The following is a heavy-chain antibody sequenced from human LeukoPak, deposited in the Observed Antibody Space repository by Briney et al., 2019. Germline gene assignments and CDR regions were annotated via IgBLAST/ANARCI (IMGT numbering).Heavy chain of an antibody. CDR2: INHSGST. CDR3: ARVDIVVVVAATNWFDP. D-gene: IGHD2-15*01. CDR1: GGSFSGYY. V-gene: IGHV4-34*01. Sequence: SETLSLTCAVYGGSFSGYYWSWIRQPPGKGLEWIGEINHSGSTNYNPSLKSRVTISVDTSKNQFSLKLSSVTAADTAVHYCARVDIVVVVAATNWFDPWGQGTLVTVSS. J-gene: IGHJ5*02.